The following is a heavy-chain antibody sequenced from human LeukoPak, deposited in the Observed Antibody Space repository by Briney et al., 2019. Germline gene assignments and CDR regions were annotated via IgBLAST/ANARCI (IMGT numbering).Heavy chain of an antibody. V-gene: IGHV3-48*04. CDR1: GFTFSSYA. J-gene: IGHJ4*02. D-gene: IGHD3-9*01. Sequence: QAGGSLRLSCAASGFTFSSYAMSWVRQAPGKGPEWVSHISGSSSTIYYADSVEGRFTISRDNAKNSLYLQMNSLRVEDTAVYYCARGDTYYDISFDYWGQGTLVTVSS. CDR3: ARGDTYYDISFDY. CDR2: ISGSSSTI.